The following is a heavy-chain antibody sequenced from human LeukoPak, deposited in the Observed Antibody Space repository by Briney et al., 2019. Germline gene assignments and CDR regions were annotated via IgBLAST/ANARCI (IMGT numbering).Heavy chain of an antibody. CDR2: ISGSGERT. CDR3: VSQSYSGSDNYYFHY. D-gene: IGHD1-26*01. Sequence: GGSLRLSRVTSGFMFSAYAMSWVRQAPGKGLEWVSIISGSGERTYYTDSVKGRFTVSRDNSKNTLYLQMKSLRAEDTAVYYCVSQSYSGSDNYYFHYWGQGTLVAVSS. J-gene: IGHJ4*02. CDR1: GFMFSAYA. V-gene: IGHV3-23*01.